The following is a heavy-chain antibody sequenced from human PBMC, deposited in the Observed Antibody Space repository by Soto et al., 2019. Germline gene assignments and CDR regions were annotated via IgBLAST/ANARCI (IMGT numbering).Heavy chain of an antibody. CDR3: ARAMYNWFDP. CDR1: DFTVSGNS. Sequence: EVHLVESGGGLIQPGGSLRLSCAASDFTVSGNSVSWVRQAPGKGLEWVSVIYIAGSTYYADSVKGRFTISRDNSKNTLYLQMNNLRADDTAVYYCARAMYNWFDPWGQGTLVTVSS. CDR2: IYIAGST. V-gene: IGHV3-53*01. J-gene: IGHJ5*02.